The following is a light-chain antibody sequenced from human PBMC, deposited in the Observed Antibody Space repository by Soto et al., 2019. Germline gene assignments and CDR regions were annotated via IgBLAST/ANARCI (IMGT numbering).Light chain of an antibody. CDR3: CSYTDSHTWV. CDR1: SSDVGTYNL. CDR2: EVR. Sequence: QSALTQPASVSGSPGQSITISCTGTSSDVGTYNLVRTYDVVSWYQQHPGKAPKLIIYEVRERPSGVSDRFSGSKSGNTASLTISGLQAEDEADYYCCSYTDSHTWVFGGGTKVTVL. J-gene: IGLJ3*02. V-gene: IGLV2-23*02.